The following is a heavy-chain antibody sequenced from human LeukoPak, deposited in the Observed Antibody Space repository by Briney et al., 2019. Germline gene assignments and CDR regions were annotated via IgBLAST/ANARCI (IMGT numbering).Heavy chain of an antibody. Sequence: SETLSLTCTVSGGSISSYYWSWIRQPPGKGLEWIGYIYYSGSTNYNPSLKSRVTISVDTSKNQFSLKLSSVTAADTAVYYCARKNAFDMWGQGTMVTVSS. CDR3: ARKNAFDM. CDR2: IYYSGST. CDR1: GGSISSYY. J-gene: IGHJ3*02. V-gene: IGHV4-59*01.